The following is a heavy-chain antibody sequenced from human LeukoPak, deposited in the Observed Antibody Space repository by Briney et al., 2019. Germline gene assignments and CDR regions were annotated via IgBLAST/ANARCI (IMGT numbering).Heavy chain of an antibody. CDR2: INQSGGT. D-gene: IGHD1-1*01. CDR3: AREEGFNSESSY. V-gene: IGHV4-34*01. CDR1: GGSFRRYY. Sequence: SETLSLTCAVYGGSFRRYYWSWIRQHPGKGLEWIGEINQSGGTNYTPSLKSRVTISVDTSKKQFSLKLSSVTAADTAVYYCAREEGFNSESSYWGQGTLVTVSS. J-gene: IGHJ1*01.